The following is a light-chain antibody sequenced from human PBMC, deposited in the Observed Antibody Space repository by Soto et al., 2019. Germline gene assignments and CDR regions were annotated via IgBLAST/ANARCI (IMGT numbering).Light chain of an antibody. Sequence: EIVMTQSPGTLSLSPGERATLSCRASQSVSSSYLAWYQQKPGQAPRHLIYGASSRATGIPDRFSGSGSGTDFTLTISRLEPEDCAVYYCQQYGSSPQTFGQGAKVDIK. CDR3: QQYGSSPQT. CDR1: QSVSSSY. J-gene: IGKJ1*01. CDR2: GAS. V-gene: IGKV3-20*01.